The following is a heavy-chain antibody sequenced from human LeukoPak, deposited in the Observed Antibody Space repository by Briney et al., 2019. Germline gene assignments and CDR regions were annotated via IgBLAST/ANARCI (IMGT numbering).Heavy chain of an antibody. CDR1: GGSISSYY. CDR3: ARVGVPAATFDY. V-gene: IGHV4-59*01. Sequence: SETLSLTCTVSGGSISSYYWSWIRQPPGKGLDWIGYIYYSGSTNYNASLKSRVTISVDTSKNQFSLKLSSVTAADTAVYYCARVGVPAATFDYWGQGTLVTVSS. D-gene: IGHD2-2*01. CDR2: IYYSGST. J-gene: IGHJ4*02.